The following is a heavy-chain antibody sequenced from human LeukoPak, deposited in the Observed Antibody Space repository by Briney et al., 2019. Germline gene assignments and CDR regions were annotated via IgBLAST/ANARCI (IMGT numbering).Heavy chain of an antibody. V-gene: IGHV4-34*01. CDR2: IYYSGST. CDR1: GGSFSGYY. CDR3: ARLLDGYNGL. D-gene: IGHD3-3*01. J-gene: IGHJ4*02. Sequence: SETLSLTCAVYGGSFSGYYWSWIRQPPGKGLEWIGSIYYSGSTYYNPSLKSRVTISVDTSKNQFSLKLSSVTAADTAVYYCARLLDGYNGLWGQGTLVTVSS.